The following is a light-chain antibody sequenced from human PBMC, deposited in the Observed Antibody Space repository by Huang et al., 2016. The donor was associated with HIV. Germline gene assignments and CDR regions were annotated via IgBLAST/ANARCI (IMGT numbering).Light chain of an antibody. J-gene: IGKJ2*01. Sequence: AIQMTQSPTSLSASVGDRVTITCRASQGIINDLAWYQQKPGKAPKLLIYASASLQSGVPSRFSGSGSCTDLTLTINSLQPEDFATYYCLQDYNYPYTFGQGTKLEIK. CDR3: LQDYNYPYT. CDR1: QGIIND. CDR2: ASA. V-gene: IGKV1-6*01.